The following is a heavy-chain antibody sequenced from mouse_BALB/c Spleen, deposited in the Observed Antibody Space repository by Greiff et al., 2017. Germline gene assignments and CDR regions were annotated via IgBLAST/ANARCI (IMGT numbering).Heavy chain of an antibody. D-gene: IGHD1-1*01. CDR2: ISRSSSTI. J-gene: IGHJ4*01. Sequence: EVQGVESGGGLVQPGGFRKLSCEASGFPFSRFGLHWVRQDPETGLEWVAYISRSSSTIYYADTVTGRFTMSRDNPKNTLCLQMTSLRCEDTAMYYVARSDCDGSRGYAMDYWGQGTSVTVSS. CDR1: GFPFSRFG. V-gene: IGHV5-17*02. CDR3: ARSDCDGSRGYAMDY.